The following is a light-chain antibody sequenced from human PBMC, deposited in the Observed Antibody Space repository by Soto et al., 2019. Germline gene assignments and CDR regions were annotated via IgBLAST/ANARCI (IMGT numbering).Light chain of an antibody. CDR3: QHYNSYAEA. Sequence: DIQMTQSPSTLYGSVGDRVTITCRARQTISSWLAWYQQKPGKAPKLLIYKASTLKSGVPSRFSGSGSGTEVSLTMSSLQPDDFATYYCQHYNSYAEAFGQGTKVELK. V-gene: IGKV1-5*03. CDR2: KAS. CDR1: QTISSW. J-gene: IGKJ1*01.